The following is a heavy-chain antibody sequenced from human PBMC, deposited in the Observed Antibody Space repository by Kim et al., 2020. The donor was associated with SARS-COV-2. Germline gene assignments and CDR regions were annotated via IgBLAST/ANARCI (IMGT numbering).Heavy chain of an antibody. CDR2: ISGGGGGT. D-gene: IGHD5-18*01. Sequence: GGSLRLSCVASGLTLSNYAMNWVRQAPGKGLEWVSGISGGGGGTYYADSVKGRFTISRDNSKNTLYLQMNSLRPEDAAVYYCASDRHSWIQLQSQYFDSWGQGTLVTVSS. CDR3: ASDRHSWIQLQSQYFDS. J-gene: IGHJ4*02. V-gene: IGHV3-23*01. CDR1: GLTLSNYA.